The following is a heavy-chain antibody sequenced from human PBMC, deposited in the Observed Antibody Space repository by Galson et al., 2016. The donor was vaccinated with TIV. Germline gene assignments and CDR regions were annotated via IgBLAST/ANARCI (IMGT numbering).Heavy chain of an antibody. CDR3: TRDLGRRREY. J-gene: IGHJ4*02. CDR2: IDPSGGGT. Sequence: SVKVSCKASGNTFTTYYIHWVRQAPGQGLEWMGVIDPSGGGTTYAQKFQARVTMTRDTSTSTVYMGLSSLKSEDTAVYYCTRDLGRRREYWGRGTLVTVSS. D-gene: IGHD1-26*01. CDR1: GNTFTTYY. V-gene: IGHV1-46*01.